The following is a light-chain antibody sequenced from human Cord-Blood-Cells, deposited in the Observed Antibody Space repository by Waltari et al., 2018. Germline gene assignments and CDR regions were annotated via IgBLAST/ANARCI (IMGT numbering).Light chain of an antibody. CDR3: SSYTSSSTNYV. CDR2: DVS. J-gene: IGLJ1*01. Sequence: QSALTQPASVSGSPGQSITISCTGPSSDVGGYNYVSWYQQHPGKAPKLMIYDVSNRPSGVSNHFSGSKSGNTASLTISGLQAEDEADYYCSSYTSSSTNYVFGTGTKVTVL. V-gene: IGLV2-14*01. CDR1: SSDVGGYNY.